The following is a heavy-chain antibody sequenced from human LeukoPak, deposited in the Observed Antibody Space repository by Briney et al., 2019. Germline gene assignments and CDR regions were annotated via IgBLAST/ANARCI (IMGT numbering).Heavy chain of an antibody. CDR3: ARAVGAARSGFQDY. CDR2: IQQDGTEK. V-gene: IGHV3-7*01. J-gene: IGHJ4*02. Sequence: GGSLRLSCAASGFTFTNYWMTWVRQAPGGLEWVANIQQDGTEKYYADSVKGRFTISRDNSKNTLYLQMNSLRAEDTAVYYCARAVGAARSGFQDYWGQGTLVTVTS. CDR1: GFTFTNYW. D-gene: IGHD6-6*01.